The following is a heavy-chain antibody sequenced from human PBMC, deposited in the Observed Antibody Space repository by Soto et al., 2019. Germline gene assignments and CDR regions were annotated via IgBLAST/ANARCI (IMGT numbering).Heavy chain of an antibody. V-gene: IGHV1-18*01. CDR3: ARAGEVDGMGYNWFDP. Sequence: ASVKVSCKASGYTFTSYGISWVRQAPGQGLEWMGWISAYNGNTNYAQKLQGRVTMTTDTSTSTAYTELRSLRSDDTAVYYCARAGEVDGMGYNWFDPWRQPPLVTVSS. J-gene: IGHJ5*02. D-gene: IGHD6-19*01. CDR1: GYTFTSYG. CDR2: ISAYNGNT.